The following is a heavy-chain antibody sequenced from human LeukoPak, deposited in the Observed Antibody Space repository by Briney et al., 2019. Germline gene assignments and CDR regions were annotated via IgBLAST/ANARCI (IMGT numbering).Heavy chain of an antibody. D-gene: IGHD3-10*01. J-gene: IGHJ5*02. CDR3: ARHLDGSGSYYLRHTPNWFDP. CDR1: GGSISSSSYY. V-gene: IGHV4-39*01. CDR2: IYYSGST. Sequence: RPSETLSLTCTVSGGSISSSSYYWGWIRQPPGKGLEWIGSIYYSGSTYYNPSLKSRVTISVDTSKNQFSLKLSSVTAADTAVYYCARHLDGSGSYYLRHTPNWFDPWGQGTLVTVSS.